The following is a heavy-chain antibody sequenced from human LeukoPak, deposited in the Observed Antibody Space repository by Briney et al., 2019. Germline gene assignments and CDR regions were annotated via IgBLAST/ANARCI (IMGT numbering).Heavy chain of an antibody. CDR3: ARIGYSSSTFDY. CDR2: IKQDGSEK. J-gene: IGHJ4*02. D-gene: IGHD6-13*01. V-gene: IGHV3-7*01. Sequence: PGGSLRLSCAASGFTFSSYWMSWVRQALGKGLEWVANIKQDGSEKDYVDSLKGRFTISRDNAKNSLYLQMNSLRAEDTAVYYCARIGYSSSTFDYWGQGTLVTVSS. CDR1: GFTFSSYW.